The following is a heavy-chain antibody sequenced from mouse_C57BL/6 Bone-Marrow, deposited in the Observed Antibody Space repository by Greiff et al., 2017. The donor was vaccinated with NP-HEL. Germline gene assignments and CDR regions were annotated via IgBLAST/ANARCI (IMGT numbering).Heavy chain of an antibody. Sequence: DVKLQESGPGLVKPSQSLSLTCSVTGYSITSGYYWNWIRQFPGNKLEWMGYISYDGSNNYNPSLKNRISITRDTSKNQFFLKLNSVTTEDTATYYCASSITTTFDYWGQGTTLTVSS. CDR1: GYSITSGYY. CDR3: ASSITTTFDY. D-gene: IGHD1-1*01. J-gene: IGHJ2*01. CDR2: ISYDGSN. V-gene: IGHV3-6*01.